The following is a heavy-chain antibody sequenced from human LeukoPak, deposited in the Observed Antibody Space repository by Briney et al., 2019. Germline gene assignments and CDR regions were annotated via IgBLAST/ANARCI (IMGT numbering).Heavy chain of an antibody. Sequence: SETPSLTCTVSGGSISSYYWSWIRQPPGKGLEWIGYIYYSGSTNYNPSLKSRVTISVDTSKNQFSLKLSSVTAADTAVYYCATQVRPRAPIDYWGQGTLVTVSS. CDR2: IYYSGST. CDR3: ATQVRPRAPIDY. J-gene: IGHJ4*02. CDR1: GGSISSYY. D-gene: IGHD4/OR15-4a*01. V-gene: IGHV4-59*08.